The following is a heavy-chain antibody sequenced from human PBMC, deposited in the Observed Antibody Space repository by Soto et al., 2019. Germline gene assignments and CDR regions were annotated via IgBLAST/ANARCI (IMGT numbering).Heavy chain of an antibody. V-gene: IGHV1-8*01. CDR1: GYTFTSYD. D-gene: IGHD2-15*01. Sequence: ASVKVSCKASGYTFTSYDINWVRQATGQGLEWMGWMNPNSGNTGYAQKFQGRVTMTRNTSISTAYMELSSLRSEDTAVYYRARVHLRFRSGGSCPLYWGQGTLVTVSS. J-gene: IGHJ4*02. CDR2: MNPNSGNT. CDR3: ARVHLRFRSGGSCPLY.